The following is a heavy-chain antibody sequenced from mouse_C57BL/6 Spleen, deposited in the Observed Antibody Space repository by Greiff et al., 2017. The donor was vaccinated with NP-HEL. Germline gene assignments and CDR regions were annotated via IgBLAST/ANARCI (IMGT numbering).Heavy chain of an antibody. J-gene: IGHJ3*01. Sequence: QVQLKESGAELMKPGASVKLSCKATGYTFTGYWIEWVKQRPGHGLEWIGEILPGSGSTKYNEKFKGKATFTADTSSNTAYMQLSSLAAEDSAIYYCASPYYYGSSYGDWFAYWGQGTLVTVSA. D-gene: IGHD1-1*01. CDR1: GYTFTGYW. CDR2: ILPGSGST. V-gene: IGHV1-9*01. CDR3: ASPYYYGSSYGDWFAY.